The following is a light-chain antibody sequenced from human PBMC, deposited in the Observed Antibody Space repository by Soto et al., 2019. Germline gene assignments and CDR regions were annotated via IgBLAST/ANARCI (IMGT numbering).Light chain of an antibody. J-gene: IGKJ1*01. Sequence: RGMTQSPATLSVSPGERVTLSCRASQTIYSNVAWYQQRPGQSPRLLIYHASSRATGIPARFSGSGSGTGFTLTINSLQSEDFAVYYCQQYQNLWTFGQGTKVDIK. CDR1: QTIYSN. V-gene: IGKV3-15*01. CDR3: QQYQNLWT. CDR2: HAS.